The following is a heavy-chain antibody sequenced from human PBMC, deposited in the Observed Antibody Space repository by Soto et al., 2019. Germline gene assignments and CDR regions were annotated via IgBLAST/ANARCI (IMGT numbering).Heavy chain of an antibody. D-gene: IGHD1-20*01. J-gene: IGHJ4*02. Sequence: ASGPTLVNATQTLTLTCTVSGFSLSNARMGVSWIRQPPGKALEWLAHIFSNDEKSYSTSLKSRLTISKDTSKSQVVLTMTNMDPVDTATYYCARIVFGDNWNDGPLWGQGTLVTVSS. CDR2: IFSNDEK. CDR1: GFSLSNARMG. CDR3: ARIVFGDNWNDGPL. V-gene: IGHV2-26*01.